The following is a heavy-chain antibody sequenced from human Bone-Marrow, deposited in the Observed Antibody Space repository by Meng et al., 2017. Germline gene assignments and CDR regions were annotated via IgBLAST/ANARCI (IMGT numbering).Heavy chain of an antibody. D-gene: IGHD3-3*01. CDR1: GFTFSSYA. V-gene: IGHV3-30*01. CDR3: ARVWGLNYDFWSGLPQYYYYGMDV. Sequence: GESLKISCAASGFTFSSYAMHWVRQAPGKGLEWVAVISYDGSNKYYADSVKGRFTISRDNSKNTLYLQMNSLRAEDTAVYYCARVWGLNYDFWSGLPQYYYYGMDVWGQGNTVNVSS. CDR2: ISYDGSNK. J-gene: IGHJ6*02.